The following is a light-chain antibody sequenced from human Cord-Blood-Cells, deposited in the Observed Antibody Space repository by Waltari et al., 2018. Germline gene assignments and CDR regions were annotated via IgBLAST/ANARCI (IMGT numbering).Light chain of an antibody. J-gene: IGLJ2*01. V-gene: IGLV1-40*01. CDR3: QSYDSSLSGVV. CDR2: GNS. CDR1: SSNIGAGSD. Sequence: QSVLTQPPSVSGAPGQRVTISCTGSSSNIGAGSDVHWYHQLPGTAPKPLIYGNSNRPSGVPDRFSGSKSGTSASLAITGLQAEDEADYYCQSYDSSLSGVVFGGGTKLTVL.